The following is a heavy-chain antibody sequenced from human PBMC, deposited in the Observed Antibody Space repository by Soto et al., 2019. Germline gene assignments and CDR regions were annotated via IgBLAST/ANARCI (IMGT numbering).Heavy chain of an antibody. CDR2: ISAYNGNT. D-gene: IGHD6-13*01. CDR3: VRSIAAAVDFDY. J-gene: IGHJ4*02. Sequence: QVQLVQSGAEVKKPGASVKVSCKASGYTFTSYGISWVRQAPGQGLEWMGWISAYNGNTNYALKLQGRVTMTTDTCTRTVYMELRRLRSDDAAVYYCVRSIAAAVDFDYWGQGTLVTVSS. CDR1: GYTFTSYG. V-gene: IGHV1-18*01.